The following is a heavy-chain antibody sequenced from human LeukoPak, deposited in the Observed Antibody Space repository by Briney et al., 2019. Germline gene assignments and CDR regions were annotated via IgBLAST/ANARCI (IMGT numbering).Heavy chain of an antibody. D-gene: IGHD3-16*01. CDR2: IVQVGSQK. V-gene: IGHV3-7*03. Sequence: SGGSLRLSCAASGFTYSRRWMSWVRQAPGKGLQGVANIVQVGSQKYYVDSVKGRFTISGDNGKNPLYLQMNSVRAEDTAVYYCARNEKGGRDLWGQGTLVTVSS. CDR3: ARNEKGGRDL. CDR1: GFTYSRRW. J-gene: IGHJ4*02.